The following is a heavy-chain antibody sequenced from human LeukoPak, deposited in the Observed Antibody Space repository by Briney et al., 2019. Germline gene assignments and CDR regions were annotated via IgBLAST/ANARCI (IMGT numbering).Heavy chain of an antibody. Sequence: GGSLRLSCVASGFIFRDYTMNWVRQAPGKGLEWVGMIKEDGGQKYYVDSVRGRFTISRDNSKNTLYLQMNSLRAEDTALYYCAKDGRDWGSYFDYWGQGILVTVSS. CDR2: IKEDGGQK. D-gene: IGHD2-21*02. CDR3: AKDGRDWGSYFDY. J-gene: IGHJ4*02. CDR1: GFIFRDYT. V-gene: IGHV3-7*03.